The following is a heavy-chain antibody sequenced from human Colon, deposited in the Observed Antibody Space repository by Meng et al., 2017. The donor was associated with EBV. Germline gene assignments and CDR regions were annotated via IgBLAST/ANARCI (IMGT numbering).Heavy chain of an antibody. Sequence: QVQLQESGPGLVKPSGTLALPWAVSGGSLSSRNWWSWVRQPPGKGLEWIGEIYHSGSTNYNPSLKSRVTISVDESKNQFSLRLSSVTAADTAVYYCARVGAYCGGDCYHPRWGQGTLVTVSS. CDR2: IYHSGST. V-gene: IGHV4-4*02. J-gene: IGHJ4*02. D-gene: IGHD2-21*02. CDR3: ARVGAYCGGDCYHPR. CDR1: GGSLSSRNW.